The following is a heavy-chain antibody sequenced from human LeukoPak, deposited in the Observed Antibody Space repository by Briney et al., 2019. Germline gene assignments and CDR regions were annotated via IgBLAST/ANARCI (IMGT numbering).Heavy chain of an antibody. CDR2: INIGVANT. V-gene: IGHV3-23*01. Sequence: GGSLRLSCAASGFTFSSYAMSWVRQAPGKGLEWVSAINIGVANTYYADSVKGRFNISRDNSKNTLYLQMNSLRAEDTAVYYCARDSGYYYGSSWFDPWGQGTLVTVSS. CDR3: ARDSGYYYGSSWFDP. D-gene: IGHD3-22*01. CDR1: GFTFSSYA. J-gene: IGHJ5*02.